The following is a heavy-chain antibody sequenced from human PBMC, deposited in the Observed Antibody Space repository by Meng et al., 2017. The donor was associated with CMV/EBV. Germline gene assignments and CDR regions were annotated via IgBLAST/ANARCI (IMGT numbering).Heavy chain of an antibody. V-gene: IGHV3-13*03. CDR1: GFTFSGRD. J-gene: IGHJ4*02. Sequence: GGSLRLSCAACGFTFSGRDMYGVRQVSGKGLEWVALFGSVGDTQSPGSVKGQFTISRENAKNSLYLQMNSLRVGDTAVYYCARTKQLVRFDYWGQGTLVTVSS. CDR2: FGSVGDT. D-gene: IGHD6-13*01. CDR3: ARTKQLVRFDY.